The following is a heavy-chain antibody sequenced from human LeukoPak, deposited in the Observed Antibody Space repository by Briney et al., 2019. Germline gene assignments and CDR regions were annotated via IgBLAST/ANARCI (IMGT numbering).Heavy chain of an antibody. Sequence: ASVGVSCKASGYTFTSYYMHWVRQAPGQGLEWMGIINPSGGSTSYAQKFQGRVTMTRDTSTSTVYMELSSLRSEDTAVYYCARDSSITFGGVIVLRYYFDYWGQGTLVTVSS. V-gene: IGHV1-46*01. CDR2: INPSGGST. CDR3: ARDSSITFGGVIVLRYYFDY. CDR1: GYTFTSYY. J-gene: IGHJ4*02. D-gene: IGHD3-16*02.